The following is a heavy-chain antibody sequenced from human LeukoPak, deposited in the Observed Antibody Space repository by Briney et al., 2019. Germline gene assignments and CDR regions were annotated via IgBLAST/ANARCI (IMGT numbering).Heavy chain of an antibody. CDR3: ARVGVTMVRGVIITGTFDY. V-gene: IGHV4-4*07. J-gene: IGHJ4*02. D-gene: IGHD3-10*01. CDR2: IYTSGST. Sequence: PSETLSLTCTVSGGSISSYYWSWIRQPAGKGLDWIGRIYTSGSTNYNPSLKSRVTMSVDTSKNQFSLKLSSVTAADTAVYYCARVGVTMVRGVIITGTFDYWGQGTLVTVSS. CDR1: GGSISSYY.